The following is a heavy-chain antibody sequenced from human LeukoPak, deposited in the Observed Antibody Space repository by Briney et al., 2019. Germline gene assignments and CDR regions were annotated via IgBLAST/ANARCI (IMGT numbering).Heavy chain of an antibody. CDR3: ARDFRSGGTCYARGYFDY. CDR1: GYTFTDYG. Sequence: ASVKVSCKASGYTFTDYGISWVRQAPGHGLEWMGWISAYHGSTNYAQKLQGRVTMTTDTSTSTAYMELRSLRSDDTAVYYCARDFRSGGTCYARGYFDYWGQGTLVTVSS. J-gene: IGHJ4*02. CDR2: ISAYHGST. V-gene: IGHV1-18*01. D-gene: IGHD2-15*01.